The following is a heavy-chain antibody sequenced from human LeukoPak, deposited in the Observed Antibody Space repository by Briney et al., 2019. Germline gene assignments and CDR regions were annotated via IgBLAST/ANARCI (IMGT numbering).Heavy chain of an antibody. V-gene: IGHV4-59*01. CDR3: TRAVITFGAAVAKGFDC. J-gene: IGHJ4*02. CDR1: GDSFSTYY. Sequence: SGTLSLTCTVSGDSFSTYYWSWIRQPPGKGLEWIGYIYYSGSTDYNPSLKSRVTMSLDTSRSQFSLNLSSVTAADTAVYYCTRAVITFGAAVAKGFDCWGQGTLVTVSS. D-gene: IGHD3-16*01. CDR2: IYYSGST.